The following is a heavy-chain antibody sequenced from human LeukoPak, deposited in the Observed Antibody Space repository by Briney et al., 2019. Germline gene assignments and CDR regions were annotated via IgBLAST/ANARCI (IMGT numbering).Heavy chain of an antibody. D-gene: IGHD3-3*01. Sequence: GGSLRLSCAASRFIFSSYAMNWVRQAPGKGLEWVAVISNDGSNSYYADSVKGRFTISRDNSKNTLYLQMNSLRAEDTAVYYCAKDGDFWSGYQYYYMDVWGKGTTVTVSS. CDR3: AKDGDFWSGYQYYYMDV. V-gene: IGHV3-30*04. CDR1: RFIFSSYA. J-gene: IGHJ6*03. CDR2: ISNDGSNS.